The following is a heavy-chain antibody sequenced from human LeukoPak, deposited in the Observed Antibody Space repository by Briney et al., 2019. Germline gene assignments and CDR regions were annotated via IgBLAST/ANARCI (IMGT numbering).Heavy chain of an antibody. CDR2: IKQDGSEK. V-gene: IGHV3-7*03. CDR3: ARGVEDDGSGSYYNNNWFDP. Sequence: QPGGSLRLSCAASGFTFSSYWMSWVRQAPGKGLEWVANIKQDGSEKYYVDSVKGRFTISRDNAKNSLYLQMNSLRAEDTAVYYCARGVEDDGSGSYYNNNWFDPWGQGTLVTVSS. D-gene: IGHD3-10*01. J-gene: IGHJ5*02. CDR1: GFTFSSYW.